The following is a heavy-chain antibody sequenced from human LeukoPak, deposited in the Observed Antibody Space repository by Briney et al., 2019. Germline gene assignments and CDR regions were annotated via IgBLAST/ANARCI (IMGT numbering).Heavy chain of an antibody. CDR3: ARGSYYDFWSGYQISHFDY. J-gene: IGHJ4*02. Sequence: GGSLRLSCAASGFTFSNYNMNWVRQAPGKGLEWVSYIDTRSHTIYYAGSVKGRFTISRDNAKNSLFLQMNSLRAEDTAVYYCARGSYYDFWSGYQISHFDYWGQGILVTVPS. CDR1: GFTFSNYN. V-gene: IGHV3-48*01. D-gene: IGHD3-3*01. CDR2: IDTRSHTI.